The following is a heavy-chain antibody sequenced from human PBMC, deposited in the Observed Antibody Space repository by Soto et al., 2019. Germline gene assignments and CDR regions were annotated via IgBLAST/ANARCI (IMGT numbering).Heavy chain of an antibody. D-gene: IGHD5-18*01. Sequence: QVQLVQSGAEVKKPGASVKVSCKASGYTFTSYGISWVRQAPGQGLEWMGWISAYNGNTNYAQKLQGRVTMTTDKSTSTAYMELRSLRSDDTAVYYCASGYSYGYPEHYYYYGMDVWGQGTTVTVSS. V-gene: IGHV1-18*01. CDR3: ASGYSYGYPEHYYYYGMDV. CDR1: GYTFTSYG. J-gene: IGHJ6*02. CDR2: ISAYNGNT.